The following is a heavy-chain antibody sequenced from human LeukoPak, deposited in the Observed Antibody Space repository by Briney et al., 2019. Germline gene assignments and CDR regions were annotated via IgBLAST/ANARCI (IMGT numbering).Heavy chain of an antibody. CDR3: ASAYCGGDCYTLDY. V-gene: IGHV3-33*01. CDR2: IWYDGSNK. Sequence: QPGRSLRLSCAASGFTFSSYGMHWVRQAPGKGLEWVAVIWYDGSNKYYADSVKGRFTISRDNSKNTLYLQMNSLRAEDTAVYYCASAYCGGDCYTLDYWGQGTLVTVPS. D-gene: IGHD2-21*02. J-gene: IGHJ4*02. CDR1: GFTFSSYG.